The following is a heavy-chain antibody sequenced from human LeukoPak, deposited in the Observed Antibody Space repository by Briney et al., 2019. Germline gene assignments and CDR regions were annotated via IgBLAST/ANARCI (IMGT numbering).Heavy chain of an antibody. Sequence: PSETLPLTCIVSGGSLHRSFWTWVRQPPGKGLQWIGRIYSSGTTDYSPSLKSRLTISIDTSMNQFSLRLASVTAADTAVYYCGRRPAVDGPIDNWGQGILVAVSS. CDR3: GRRPAVDGPIDN. CDR1: GGSLHRSF. J-gene: IGHJ4*02. V-gene: IGHV4-59*01. D-gene: IGHD3/OR15-3a*01. CDR2: IYSSGTT.